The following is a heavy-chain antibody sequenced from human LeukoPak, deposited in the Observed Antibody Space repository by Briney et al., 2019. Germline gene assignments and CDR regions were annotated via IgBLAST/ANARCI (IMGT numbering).Heavy chain of an antibody. CDR3: ATYRQVLLPFES. CDR1: GFTFSTFA. J-gene: IGHJ4*02. Sequence: AVSLRLSCEASGFTFSTFAMIWVRQPPGKGLEWVSSIFPSGGEIHYADSVRGRFTISRDNSKSTLSLQMNSLRAEDTAIYYCATYRQVLLPFESWGQGTLVTVSS. V-gene: IGHV3-23*01. D-gene: IGHD2/OR15-2a*01. CDR2: IFPSGGEI.